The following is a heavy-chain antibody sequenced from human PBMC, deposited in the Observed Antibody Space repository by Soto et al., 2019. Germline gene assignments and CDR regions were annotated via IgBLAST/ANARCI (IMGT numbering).Heavy chain of an antibody. CDR1: GYTFTSYD. Sequence: QVQLVQSGAEVKKPGASVKVSCKASGYTFTSYDINWVRQATGQGLEWMGWMNPNSGNTGYAQKFQGRVTMTRNTSISTAYMELSSLRSEDTAMYYCARPSFYYDSSGYRYWYFDLWGRGTLVTVSS. J-gene: IGHJ2*01. CDR3: ARPSFYYDSSGYRYWYFDL. CDR2: MNPNSGNT. D-gene: IGHD3-22*01. V-gene: IGHV1-8*01.